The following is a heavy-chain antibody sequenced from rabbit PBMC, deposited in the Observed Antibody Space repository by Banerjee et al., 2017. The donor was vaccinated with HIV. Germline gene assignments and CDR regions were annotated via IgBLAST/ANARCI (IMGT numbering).Heavy chain of an antibody. D-gene: IGHD2-1*01. Sequence: QLKESGGGLVQPGESLKLSCKASGIHFSSYGMSWVRQAPGKGLEWIGYIDPVFGSTYYASWVNGRFTISSHYAQNTVDLQMNSLTAADTATYFCARGYDDYVIWEHYWLDLWGPGTLVTVS. J-gene: IGHJ5*01. V-gene: IGHV1S7*01. CDR2: IDPVFGST. CDR3: ARGYDDYVIWEHYWLDL. CDR1: GIHFSSYG.